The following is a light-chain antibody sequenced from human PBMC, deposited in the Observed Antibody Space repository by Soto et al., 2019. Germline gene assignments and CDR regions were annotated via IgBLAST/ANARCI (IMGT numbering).Light chain of an antibody. Sequence: DIQMTQSPSSVSASVGDRVTITCRASQDINKWLAWYQQKPWKAPKVLIYTTSNLQSGAPSRFSGSGSGTDFTLTINSLQPEDFATYYCQQANSFPLTFGGGTKVEIK. CDR2: TTS. CDR1: QDINKW. CDR3: QQANSFPLT. J-gene: IGKJ4*01. V-gene: IGKV1D-12*01.